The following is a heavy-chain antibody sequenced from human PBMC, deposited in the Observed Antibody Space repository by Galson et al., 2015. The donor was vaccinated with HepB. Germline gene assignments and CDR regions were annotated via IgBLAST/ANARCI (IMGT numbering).Heavy chain of an antibody. D-gene: IGHD6-19*01. CDR2: ISSSSSYT. J-gene: IGHJ4*02. V-gene: IGHV3-11*06. CDR1: GFTFSDYY. CDR3: ARHKVAHSSGWYYFDY. Sequence: SLRLSCAASGFTFSDYYMSWIRQAPGKGLEWVSYISSSSSYTNYADSVKGRFTISRDNAKNSLYLQMNSLRAEDTAVYYCARHKVAHSSGWYYFDYWGQGTLVTVSS.